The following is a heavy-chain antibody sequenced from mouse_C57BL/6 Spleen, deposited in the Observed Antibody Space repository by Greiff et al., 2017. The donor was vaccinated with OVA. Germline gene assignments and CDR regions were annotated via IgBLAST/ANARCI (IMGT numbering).Heavy chain of an antibody. CDR3: ARPTVVARGYAMDY. Sequence: EVKLMESGGGLVKPGGSLKLSCAASGFTFSDYGMHWVRQAPEKGLEWVAYISSGSSTIYYADTVKGRFTISRDNAKNTLFLQMTSLRSEDTAMYYCARPTVVARGYAMDYWGQGTSVTVSS. J-gene: IGHJ4*01. V-gene: IGHV5-17*01. CDR2: ISSGSSTI. D-gene: IGHD1-1*01. CDR1: GFTFSDYG.